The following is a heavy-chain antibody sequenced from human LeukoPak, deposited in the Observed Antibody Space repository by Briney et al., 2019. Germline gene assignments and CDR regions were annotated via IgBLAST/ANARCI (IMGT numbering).Heavy chain of an antibody. V-gene: IGHV4-59*01. D-gene: IGHD2/OR15-2a*01. Sequence: SETLSLTCSVSGGSISGYYWSWIRQPPGKGLEWIAYIHYSGTTSYNPSLKSRVTISVDMSKNQFSLQLSSVTAADTALHYCARPTTTLDAFDIWGQGTMVTVFS. J-gene: IGHJ3*02. CDR3: ARPTTTLDAFDI. CDR2: IHYSGTT. CDR1: GGSISGYY.